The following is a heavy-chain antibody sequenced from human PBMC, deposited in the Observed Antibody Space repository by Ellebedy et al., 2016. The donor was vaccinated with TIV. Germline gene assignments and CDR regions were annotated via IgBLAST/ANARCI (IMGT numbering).Heavy chain of an antibody. CDR3: ARELDKSSGWYGGAAY. CDR2: ISYDGNSK. CDR1: GFTFSSYA. D-gene: IGHD6-19*01. V-gene: IGHV3-30*03. Sequence: GESLKISCAASGFTFSSYAMHWVRQAPGKGPAWVAIISYDGNSKYYADSVKGRFTISRDNSMTTLYLEMNSLRAEDTAVYYCARELDKSSGWYGGAAYWGQGTLVTVSS. J-gene: IGHJ4*02.